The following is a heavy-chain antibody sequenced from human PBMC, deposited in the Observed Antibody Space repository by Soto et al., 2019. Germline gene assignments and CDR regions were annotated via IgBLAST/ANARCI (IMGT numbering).Heavy chain of an antibody. CDR2: ISDNGRTT. J-gene: IGHJ5*02. CDR1: EFTFASHA. V-gene: IGHV3-23*01. Sequence: GGSLRLSCAASEFTFASHAMNWVRQAPGKGLEWVSTISDNGRTTYYADSVKGRFTISRDNSKNTLYLQMNNLRAEDTALYYCARDLGASSPNWFDPWGQGTLVTVSS. D-gene: IGHD6-6*01. CDR3: ARDLGASSPNWFDP.